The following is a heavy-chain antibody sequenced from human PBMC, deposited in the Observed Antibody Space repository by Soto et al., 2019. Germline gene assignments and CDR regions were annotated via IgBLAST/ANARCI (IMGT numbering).Heavy chain of an antibody. CDR3: TRDFFSSSWYVRAFDI. V-gene: IGHV1-46*03. CDR2: INPSVGTT. D-gene: IGHD6-13*01. J-gene: IGHJ3*02. Sequence: QVQLVQSGAEVKKPGASVKLSCKASEYTFTDYSLHWVRQAPGQGLEWMGIINPSVGTTTYAQKSQERVVMTRDTSTSTVYMELSSLRAEDTAVYYCTRDFFSSSWYVRAFDIWGQGTMVTVSS. CDR1: EYTFTDYS.